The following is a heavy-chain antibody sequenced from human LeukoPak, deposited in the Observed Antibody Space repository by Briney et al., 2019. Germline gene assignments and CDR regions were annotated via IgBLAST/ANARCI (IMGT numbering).Heavy chain of an antibody. CDR1: GGTFSSYA. J-gene: IGHJ6*02. CDR3: ANSVAYGSGSPFDYYYGMDV. CDR2: IIPIFGTA. V-gene: IGHV1-69*13. Sequence: ASVKVSCKASGGTFSSYAISWVRQAPGQGLEWMGGIIPIFGTANYAQKFQGRVTITADESTSTAYMELSSLRSEDTAVYYCANSVAYGSGSPFDYYYGMDVWGQGTTVTVSS. D-gene: IGHD3-10*01.